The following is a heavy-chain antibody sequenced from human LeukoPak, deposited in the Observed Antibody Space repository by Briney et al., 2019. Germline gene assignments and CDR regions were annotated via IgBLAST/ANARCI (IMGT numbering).Heavy chain of an antibody. J-gene: IGHJ4*02. CDR3: ARDYLSSGWYVASYDY. Sequence: GGSLRLSCAASGFLFSSYAMDWVRQSPGKGLEWVAVISRGGSDTYYADSVKGRFTISRDNSKNTVYLEISNLRVEDTAVYFCARDYLSSGWYVASYDYWGRGTLVIVSS. V-gene: IGHV3-30*04. D-gene: IGHD6-19*01. CDR2: ISRGGSDT. CDR1: GFLFSSYA.